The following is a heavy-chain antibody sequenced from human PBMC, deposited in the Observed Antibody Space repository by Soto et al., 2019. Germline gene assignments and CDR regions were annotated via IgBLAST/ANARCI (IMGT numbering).Heavy chain of an antibody. J-gene: IGHJ4*02. D-gene: IGHD6-19*01. CDR2: ISWNSGSI. CDR1: GFTFDDYA. Sequence: GGSLRLSCAASGFTFDDYAMHWVRQAPGKGLEWVSGISWNSGSIGYADSVKGRFTISRDNAKNSLYLQMNSLRAEDTALYYCAKDRSGAGTDFYFDYWGQGTLVTVSS. CDR3: AKDRSGAGTDFYFDY. V-gene: IGHV3-9*01.